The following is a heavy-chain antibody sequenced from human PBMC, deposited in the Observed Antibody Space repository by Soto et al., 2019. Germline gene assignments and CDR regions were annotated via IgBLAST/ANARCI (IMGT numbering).Heavy chain of an antibody. CDR1: GFTFSSYA. Sequence: GGSLRLSCAASGFTFSSYAMSWVRQAPGKGLEWVSSISCSGGSTYYADSVKGRFTISRDNSKNTLYLQMNSLIAEDTAVYYCAKVPSSSWRQIRGSYXWGQGTLLTVSX. CDR2: ISCSGGST. V-gene: IGHV3-23*01. D-gene: IGHD6-13*01. J-gene: IGHJ5*02. CDR3: AKVPSSSWRQIRGSYX.